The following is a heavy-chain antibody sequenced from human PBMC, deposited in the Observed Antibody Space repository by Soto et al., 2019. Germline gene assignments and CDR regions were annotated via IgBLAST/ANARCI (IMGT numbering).Heavy chain of an antibody. D-gene: IGHD1-1*01. CDR2: IYWDDDK. CDR1: GFSLSTNGVG. Sequence: QITLKESGPTRVKPTQTLTLTCTFSGFSLSTNGVGLGWIRQPPGKALERLALIYWDDDKRYSPSLKSRLTITNDTSKNQVVLTMTNMDPVDTATYYCAHSAGLQGNWNGGYFYFWGQGALVTVSS. J-gene: IGHJ4*02. V-gene: IGHV2-5*02. CDR3: AHSAGLQGNWNGGYFYF.